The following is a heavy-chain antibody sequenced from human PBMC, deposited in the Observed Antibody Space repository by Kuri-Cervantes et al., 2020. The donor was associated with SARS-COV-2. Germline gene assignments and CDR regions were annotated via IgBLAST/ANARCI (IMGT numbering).Heavy chain of an antibody. CDR2: ISSSSSTI. Sequence: LSLTCAASGFTFSSYSMNWVRQAPGKGLEWVSYISSSSSTIYYADSVKGRFTISRDNAKNSLYLQMNSLRDEDTAVYYCARAINSWFDYWGQGTLVTVSS. CDR1: GFTFSSYS. D-gene: IGHD6-13*01. V-gene: IGHV3-48*02. CDR3: ARAINSWFDY. J-gene: IGHJ4*02.